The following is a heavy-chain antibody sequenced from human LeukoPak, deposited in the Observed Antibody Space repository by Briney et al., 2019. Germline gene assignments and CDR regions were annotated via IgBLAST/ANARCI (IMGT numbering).Heavy chain of an antibody. CDR1: GFTFSSYG. D-gene: IGHD6-13*01. CDR3: ARGGRRIAAAGSYYYYGMDV. Sequence: PGGSLRLSCAASGFTFSSYGMHWVRQAPGKGLEWVAVIWYDGSNKYYADSVKGRFTISRDNSKNTLYLQMNSLRAEDTAVYYCARGGRRIAAAGSYYYYGMDVWGQGTTVTVPS. J-gene: IGHJ6*02. V-gene: IGHV3-33*01. CDR2: IWYDGSNK.